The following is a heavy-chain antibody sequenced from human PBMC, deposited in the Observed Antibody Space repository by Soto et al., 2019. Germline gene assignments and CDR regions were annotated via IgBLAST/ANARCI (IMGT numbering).Heavy chain of an antibody. Sequence: QVQLQESGPGLVKPSQTLSLTCTVSGGSISRSGYFWSWIRQPPGKGLEWIGYIYDSGSTYYIPSLKSRVSLSVDTSKNQFSLNLTSVTAADTAMYYCARSSRSYFDYWGQGTLVTVSS. CDR1: GGSISRSGYF. J-gene: IGHJ4*02. CDR3: ARSSRSYFDY. CDR2: IYDSGST. V-gene: IGHV4-31*03.